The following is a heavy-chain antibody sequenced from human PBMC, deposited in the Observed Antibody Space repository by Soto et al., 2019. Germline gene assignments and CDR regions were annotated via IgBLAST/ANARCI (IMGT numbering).Heavy chain of an antibody. CDR2: ISSSSGYT. CDR1: GFSFSDHY. Sequence: QVQLVESGGGLGKPGGSLRLSCAASGFSFSDHYMSWIRQAPGKGLEWVSCISSSSGYTNYADSVRGRFTISRDNAKNSLYLQMNSLRAEDTAVYYCAAPAAYDSSGYYPLWGQGTLVTVSS. CDR3: AAPAAYDSSGYYPL. D-gene: IGHD3-22*01. J-gene: IGHJ4*02. V-gene: IGHV3-11*05.